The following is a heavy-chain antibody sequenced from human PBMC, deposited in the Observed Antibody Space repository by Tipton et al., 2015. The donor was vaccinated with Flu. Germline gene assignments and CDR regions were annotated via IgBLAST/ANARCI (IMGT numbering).Heavy chain of an antibody. CDR3: ARDMTTVTTGIGGDFDI. D-gene: IGHD4-17*01. J-gene: IGHJ3*02. CDR2: IYPGDSDT. V-gene: IGHV5-51*03. Sequence: QLVQSGAEVKKPGESLKISCKGSGYSFTSYWIGWVRQMPGKGLEWMGSIYPGDSDTRYSPSFQGQVTITADKSISTAYLQWSSLKASDTAMYYCARDMTTVTTGIGGDFDIWGQGTMVTVSS. CDR1: GYSFTSYW.